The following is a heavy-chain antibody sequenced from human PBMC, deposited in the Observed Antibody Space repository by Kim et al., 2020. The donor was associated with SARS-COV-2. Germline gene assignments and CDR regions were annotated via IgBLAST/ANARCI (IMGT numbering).Heavy chain of an antibody. J-gene: IGHJ4*02. CDR3: ARDRSYSLDY. D-gene: IGHD1-26*01. Sequence: GGSLRLSCAASGFTFSSDWMSWVRQVPGKGLEWVAKIKEDGSERYNVYSVEGRFTISRDNAKNSLYLQMNSLRAEDTGIYYCARDRSYSLDYWGQGTLVTVSS. CDR1: GFTFSSDW. V-gene: IGHV3-7*01. CDR2: IKEDGSER.